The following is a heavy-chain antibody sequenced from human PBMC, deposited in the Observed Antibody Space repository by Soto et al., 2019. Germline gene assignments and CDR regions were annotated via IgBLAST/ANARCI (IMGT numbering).Heavy chain of an antibody. CDR2: IIPFFKAA. Sequence: QVQLVQSGAEVKKPGSSVKVSCKASGGTFSSHAISWVRQAPGQGLEWMGGIIPFFKAANYAQKFQGRVTITADDSTSTAYMDLYSLRSEYTAVYYCARDVPLNYYDGTFSYYAIDVWGQETTVTVSS. V-gene: IGHV1-69*01. D-gene: IGHD3-16*01. CDR1: GGTFSSHA. CDR3: ARDVPLNYYDGTFSYYAIDV. J-gene: IGHJ6*02.